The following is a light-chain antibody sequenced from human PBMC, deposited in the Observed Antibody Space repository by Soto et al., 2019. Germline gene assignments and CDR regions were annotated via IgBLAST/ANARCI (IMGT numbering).Light chain of an antibody. V-gene: IGKV1-5*01. J-gene: IGKJ1*01. CDR3: QQFNSYSWT. CDR2: DVS. CDR1: QSISGY. Sequence: IQMTQSPASVSSSPGDRVTITCRASQSISGYLAWYQQKPGKAPKLLIYDVSSLESGVPSRFSGSGYGTEFTLTISSLQPDDFATYYCQQFNSYSWTFGQGTKVDI.